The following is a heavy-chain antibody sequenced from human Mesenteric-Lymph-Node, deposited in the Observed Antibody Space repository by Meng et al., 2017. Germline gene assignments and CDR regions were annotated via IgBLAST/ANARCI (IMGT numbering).Heavy chain of an antibody. CDR2: IYHSGST. Sequence: SETLSLTCAVSGYSISSGYYWGWIRQPPGKGLEWIGSIYHSGSTYYNPSLKSRVTISVDTSKNQFSLKLSSVTAAGTAVYYCARDGGLPGWTYFDSWGQGTLVTVSS. V-gene: IGHV4-38-2*02. J-gene: IGHJ4*02. CDR3: ARDGGLPGWTYFDS. CDR1: GYSISSGYY. D-gene: IGHD6-19*01.